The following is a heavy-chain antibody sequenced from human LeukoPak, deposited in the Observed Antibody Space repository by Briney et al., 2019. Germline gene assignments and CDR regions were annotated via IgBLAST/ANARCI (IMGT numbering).Heavy chain of an antibody. CDR3: ARVRRYYDSSGYYYVDGIDY. CDR1: GGTFSSYA. CDR2: MNPNSGNT. V-gene: IGHV1-8*03. D-gene: IGHD3-22*01. Sequence: GASVKVSCKASGGTFSSYAINWVRQATGQGLEWMGWMNPNSGNTGYAQKFQGRVTITRNTSISTAYMELSSLRSEDTAVYYCARVRRYYDSSGYYYVDGIDYWGQGTLVTVSS. J-gene: IGHJ4*02.